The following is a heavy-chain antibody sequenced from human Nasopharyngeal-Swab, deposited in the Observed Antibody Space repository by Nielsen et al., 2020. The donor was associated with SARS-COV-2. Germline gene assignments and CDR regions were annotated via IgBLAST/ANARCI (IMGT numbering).Heavy chain of an antibody. D-gene: IGHD1-26*01. Sequence: GGSLRLSCTASGFSFNNYGMHWVRQAPGKGLGWVAVISYEGSKKFYAESVKGRFTISRDNPKNSLYLQMNSLRDEDTALYYCARDVAIVGATLENWGQGTLVTVSS. CDR3: ARDVAIVGATLEN. V-gene: IGHV3-30*03. J-gene: IGHJ4*02. CDR2: ISYEGSKK. CDR1: GFSFNNYG.